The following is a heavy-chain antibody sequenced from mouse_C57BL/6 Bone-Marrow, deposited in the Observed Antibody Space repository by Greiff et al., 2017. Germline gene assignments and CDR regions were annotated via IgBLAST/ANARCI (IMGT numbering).Heavy chain of an antibody. CDR3: AAAQVRDYAMDY. D-gene: IGHD3-2*02. CDR1: GYSFTDYN. V-gene: IGHV1-39*01. J-gene: IGHJ4*01. Sequence: EVQLQQSGPELVKPGASVKISCKASGYSFTDYNMNWVKQSNGKSLEWIGVINPNYGTTSYNQKFMGKATLTVDQSSSTSYMQLNSLTAEDSAVYFCAAAQVRDYAMDYWGQGTSVTVSS. CDR2: INPNYGTT.